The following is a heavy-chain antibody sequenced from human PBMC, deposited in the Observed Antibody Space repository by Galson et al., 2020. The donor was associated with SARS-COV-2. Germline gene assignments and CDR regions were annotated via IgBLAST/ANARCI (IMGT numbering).Heavy chain of an antibody. D-gene: IGHD6-19*01. CDR2: IYPGDSEN. J-gene: IGHJ2*01. CDR3: ASTGSGWYEWYFDL. V-gene: IGHV5-51*01. Sequence: GESLKISCKGSGYSFTSYWNGWVRQMPGKGLEWVGIIYPGDSENRYSPSFQGQVTISPDKSISTAYLQWSSLKASDTAMYYCASTGSGWYEWYFDLWGRGTLVTVSS. CDR1: GYSFTSYW.